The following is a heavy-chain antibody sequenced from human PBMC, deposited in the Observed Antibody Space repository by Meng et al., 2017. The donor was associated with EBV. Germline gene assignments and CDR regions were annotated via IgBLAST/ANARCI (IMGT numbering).Heavy chain of an antibody. J-gene: IGHJ4*02. CDR2: IIPAGGNT. Sequence: QLLRSGTTVKKPVPSVTVSCKPSGYTCTSYYLHWVRQAPGQGLECMGIIIPAGGNTNYAQKFRGRFTMTRDTSTSTVYMDLSILTSEDTAVDYCVRELVGGTFDYWGQGTLVTVSS. D-gene: IGHD1/OR15-1a*01. V-gene: IGHV1-46*01. CDR3: VRELVGGTFDY. CDR1: GYTCTSYY.